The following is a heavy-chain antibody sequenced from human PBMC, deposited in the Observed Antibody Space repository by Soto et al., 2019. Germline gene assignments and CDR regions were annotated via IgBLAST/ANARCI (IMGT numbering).Heavy chain of an antibody. CDR3: VRHWAATTGFYYYYYGMDV. Sequence: PSETLSLTCTVSGGSISSSSYYWGWIRHPPGKGLEWIGSIYYSGSTYYNPSLKSRVTISVDTSKNQFSLKLSSVTAADTAVYYCVRHWAATTGFYYYYYGMDVWGQGTTVT. CDR2: IYYSGST. CDR1: GGSISSSSYY. J-gene: IGHJ6*02. V-gene: IGHV4-39*01. D-gene: IGHD4-4*01.